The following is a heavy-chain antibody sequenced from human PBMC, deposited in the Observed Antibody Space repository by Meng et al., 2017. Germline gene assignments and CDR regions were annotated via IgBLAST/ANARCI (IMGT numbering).Heavy chain of an antibody. V-gene: IGHV4-59*01. CDR1: GGSISSYY. CDR3: AREVHYDSSGYYVARAFDI. D-gene: IGHD3-22*01. J-gene: IGHJ3*02. CDR2: IYYSGST. Sequence: SETLSLTCTVSGGSISSYYWSWIRQPPGKGLEWIGYIYYSGSTNYNPSLKSRVTISVDTSKNQFSLKLSSVTAADTAVYYCAREVHYDSSGYYVARAFDIWGQETMVTVSS.